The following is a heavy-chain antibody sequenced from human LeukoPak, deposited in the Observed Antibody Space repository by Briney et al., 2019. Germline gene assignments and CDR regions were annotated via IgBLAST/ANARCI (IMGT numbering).Heavy chain of an antibody. D-gene: IGHD6-6*01. CDR3: ARGEQLVRWGWFDP. CDR1: GFTFDKYF. V-gene: IGHV3-21*01. Sequence: GGSLRLSCATSGFTFDKYFIHWVRQAPGKGLDWVSSISGTSTYIDYADSVKGRFTISRDNAKNSLYLQMNSLRVEDTAVYYCARGEQLVRWGWFDPWGQGTLVTVSS. CDR2: ISGTSTYI. J-gene: IGHJ5*02.